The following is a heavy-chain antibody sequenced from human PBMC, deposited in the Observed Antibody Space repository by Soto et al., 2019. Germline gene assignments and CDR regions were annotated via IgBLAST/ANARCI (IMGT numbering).Heavy chain of an antibody. V-gene: IGHV4-30-4*08. CDR3: AGFSGYYFSIDF. CDR2: IYYSGST. D-gene: IGHD3-3*01. CDR1: GGSISSGGYH. Sequence: SETLSLTCTVSGGSISSGGYHWSWIRQPPGKGLEWIGYIYYSGSTYYNPSLKSRVTISVDTSKNQFSLKLSSVTAADTAVYYCAGFSGYYFSIDFWGQGTMVTVSS. J-gene: IGHJ4*02.